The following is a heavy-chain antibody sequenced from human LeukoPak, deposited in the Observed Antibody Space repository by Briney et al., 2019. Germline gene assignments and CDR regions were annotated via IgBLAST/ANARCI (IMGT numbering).Heavy chain of an antibody. CDR1: GYTFTSYG. V-gene: IGHV1-18*01. CDR3: ARDLYCSSTSCYNSLDY. J-gene: IGHJ4*02. D-gene: IGHD2-2*01. CDR2: ISAYNGNT. Sequence: ASVTVSCKASGYTFTSYGISWVRQAPGQGLEWMGWISAYNGNTNYAQKLQGRVTMTTDTSTSTAYMELRSLRSDDTAVYYCARDLYCSSTSCYNSLDYWGQGTLVTVSS.